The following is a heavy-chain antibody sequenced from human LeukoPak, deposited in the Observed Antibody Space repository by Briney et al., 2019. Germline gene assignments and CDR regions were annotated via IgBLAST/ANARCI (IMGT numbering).Heavy chain of an antibody. CDR1: DASISGYY. V-gene: IGHV4-59*01. CDR3: ARDLGGIYFDY. Sequence: SETLSLTCTVSDASISGYYWSWIRQPPGKGLEWIGSIHFSGRANYNPSLRSRVTISVDTSKNQLSLKLSSVTAADTAVYYCARDLGGIYFDYWGQGTLVTVSS. J-gene: IGHJ4*02. CDR2: IHFSGRA. D-gene: IGHD1-26*01.